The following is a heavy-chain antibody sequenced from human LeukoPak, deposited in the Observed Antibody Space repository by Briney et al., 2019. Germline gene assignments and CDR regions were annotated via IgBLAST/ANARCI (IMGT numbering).Heavy chain of an antibody. D-gene: IGHD2-15*01. V-gene: IGHV4-59*01. Sequence: SETLSLTCTVSGGSISSYYWSWIRQPPGKGLEWIGYIYYSGSTNYNPSLKSRVTISVDTSKNQFSLKLSSVTAADTAVYYCARGRGYCSGGSCYYFDYWGQGTLVTVSS. CDR2: IYYSGST. CDR3: ARGRGYCSGGSCYYFDY. CDR1: GGSISSYY. J-gene: IGHJ4*02.